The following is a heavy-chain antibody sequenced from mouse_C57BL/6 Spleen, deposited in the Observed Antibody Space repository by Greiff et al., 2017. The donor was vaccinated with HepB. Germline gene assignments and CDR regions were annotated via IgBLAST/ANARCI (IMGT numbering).Heavy chain of an antibody. D-gene: IGHD1-1*01. CDR3: ARPTTTVVADY. V-gene: IGHV1-50*01. CDR2: IDPSDSYT. Sequence: VQLQQPGAELVKPGASVKLSCKASGYTFTSYWMQWVKQRPGQGLEWIGEIDPSDSYTNYNQKFKGKATLTVDTSSSTAYMQLSSLTSEDSAVYYCARPTTTVVADYWGQGTTLTVSS. J-gene: IGHJ2*01. CDR1: GYTFTSYW.